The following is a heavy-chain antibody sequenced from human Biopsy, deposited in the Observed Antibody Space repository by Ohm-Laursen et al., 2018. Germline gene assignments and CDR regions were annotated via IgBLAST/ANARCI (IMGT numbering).Heavy chain of an antibody. J-gene: IGHJ4*02. D-gene: IGHD3-16*01. CDR3: ARSVGIMAAPIDC. CDR1: GFIFSDYY. V-gene: IGHV3-11*01. Sequence: SLRLSCAVPGFIFSDYYMSWICKAQGQGLGWVSNINSVGTIYYADSVSGRFRISRDNAKNSLYLQMNSLRVEDTAVYYCARSVGIMAAPIDCWGQGTLVTVSS. CDR2: INSVGTI.